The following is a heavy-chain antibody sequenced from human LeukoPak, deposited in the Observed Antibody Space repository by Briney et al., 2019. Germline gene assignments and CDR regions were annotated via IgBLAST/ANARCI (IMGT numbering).Heavy chain of an antibody. CDR2: IYASGST. CDR3: ARDRYYYDSSGYRAHDAFDI. V-gene: IGHV4-4*07. J-gene: IGHJ3*02. Sequence: PSETLSLTCTVSGGSISSYFWSWIRQPAGKGLDWIGRIYASGSTNYNPSLKSRVTMSVDTSKNHFSLKLNSVTAADTAVYYCARDRYYYDSSGYRAHDAFDIWGQGTMVTVSS. CDR1: GGSISSYF. D-gene: IGHD3-22*01.